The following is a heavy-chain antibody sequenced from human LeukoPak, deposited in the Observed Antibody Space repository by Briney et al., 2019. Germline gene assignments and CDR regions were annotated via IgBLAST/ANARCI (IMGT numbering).Heavy chain of an antibody. CDR2: IYPGDSVT. D-gene: IGHD3-10*01. CDR1: GYRFSTYY. V-gene: IGHV5-51*01. Sequence: GESLKISCQGSGYRFSTYYIGWVRQMPGKGLEWMAIIYPGDSVTRYSPPFEGQVTISADKSINTAYLQWSSLKASDTAMYYCVIYGSGSYFDYWGQGTLVIVSS. J-gene: IGHJ4*02. CDR3: VIYGSGSYFDY.